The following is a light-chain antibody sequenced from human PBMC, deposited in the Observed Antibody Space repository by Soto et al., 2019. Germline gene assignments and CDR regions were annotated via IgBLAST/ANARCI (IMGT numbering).Light chain of an antibody. Sequence: QSVLTQPASVSGSPGQSIAISCTGTSRDVGNYNLVSWYQQHPGKAPKVMIYEGSKRPSGVSDRFSGSKSGNTASLTISGLQADDEADYYCCSYAGDGTYVFGTGTKLTFL. V-gene: IGLV2-23*01. J-gene: IGLJ1*01. CDR1: SRDVGNYNL. CDR2: EGS. CDR3: CSYAGDGTYV.